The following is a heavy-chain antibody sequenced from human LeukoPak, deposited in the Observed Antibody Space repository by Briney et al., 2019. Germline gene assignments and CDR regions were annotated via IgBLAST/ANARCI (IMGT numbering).Heavy chain of an antibody. J-gene: IGHJ4*02. V-gene: IGHV4-39*01. D-gene: IGHD3-9*01. CDR2: ISYSGST. CDR1: GGSISSSSFY. Sequence: SETLSLTCTVSGGSISSSSFYWGWIRQPPGKGLEWIGSISYSGSTYYNPSLKSRVTISVDTSKTQFSLKMSSVTAADTAVYYCARVLRCFDWPSDYWGQGTLVTVSS. CDR3: ARVLRCFDWPSDY.